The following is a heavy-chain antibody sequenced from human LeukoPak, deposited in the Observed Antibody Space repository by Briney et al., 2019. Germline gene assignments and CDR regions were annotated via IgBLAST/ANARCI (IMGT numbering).Heavy chain of an antibody. Sequence: SETLSLTCNVSGVSISSSSYYWGWIRQPPGKGLEWIGSIYYSGSTYYNPSLKSRVTISVDTSKNQFSLKLSSVTAADTAVYYCARDRRGYSYGYYFDYWGQGTLVTVSS. V-gene: IGHV4-39*07. D-gene: IGHD5-18*01. CDR3: ARDRRGYSYGYYFDY. CDR1: GVSISSSSYY. CDR2: IYYSGST. J-gene: IGHJ4*02.